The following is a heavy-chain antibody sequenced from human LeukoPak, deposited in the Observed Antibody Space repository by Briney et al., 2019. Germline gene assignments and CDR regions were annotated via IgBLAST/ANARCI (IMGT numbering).Heavy chain of an antibody. CDR3: ARGLNTVVTLSDLYYFDY. D-gene: IGHD4-23*01. CDR2: INPSGGST. CDR1: GFTFTSYY. J-gene: IGHJ4*02. V-gene: IGHV1-46*01. Sequence: GGSLRLSCAASGFTFTSYYMHWVRQAPGQGLEWMGIINPSGGSTSYAQKFQGRVTMTRDTSTSTVYMELSSLRSEDTAVYYCARGLNTVVTLSDLYYFDYWGQGTLVTVSS.